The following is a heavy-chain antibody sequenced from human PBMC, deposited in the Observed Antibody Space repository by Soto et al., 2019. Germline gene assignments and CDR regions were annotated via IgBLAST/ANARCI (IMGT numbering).Heavy chain of an antibody. J-gene: IGHJ6*02. Sequence: GGSLRLSCAASGFTFSSYSMNWVRQAPGKGLEWVSSISSSSSYIYYADSVKGRFTISRDNAKNSLYLQMNSLRAEDTAVYYCARDSGSGSYYNFYYYYGMDVWVQGTTVTVSS. CDR3: ARDSGSGSYYNFYYYYGMDV. D-gene: IGHD3-10*01. CDR1: GFTFSSYS. CDR2: ISSSSSYI. V-gene: IGHV3-21*01.